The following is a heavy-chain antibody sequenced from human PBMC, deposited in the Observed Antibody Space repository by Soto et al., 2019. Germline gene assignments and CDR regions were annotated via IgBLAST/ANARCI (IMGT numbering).Heavy chain of an antibody. J-gene: IGHJ4*02. CDR1: GFTLNNYW. CDR2: IKGDGSET. V-gene: IGHV3-7*03. CDR3: ARDPVTAD. Sequence: EVQLVESGGGLVQPGGSLRLSCAASGFTLNNYWISWVRQAPGKGLEWVGNIKGDGSETHYVDSVKGRFTISRDNAENSIYLQMSNLKDVDTAIYYCARDPVTADWGQGTLVAVSS.